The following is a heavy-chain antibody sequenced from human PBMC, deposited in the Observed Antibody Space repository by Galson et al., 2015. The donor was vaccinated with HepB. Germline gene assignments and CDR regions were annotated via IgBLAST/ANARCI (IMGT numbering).Heavy chain of an antibody. V-gene: IGHV1-18*01. CDR2: INVYNGDT. J-gene: IGHJ3*02. CDR3: ARDAICSGARCYSEGIDI. D-gene: IGHD2-15*01. CDR1: GYTFTSYG. Sequence: SVKVSCKASGYTFTSYGIDWLRQAPGQGLEWMGWINVYNGDTAYAQKFQGRVTMTTDTSTTTAHMEMRNLGSDDTAVYYCARDAICSGARCYSEGIDIWGQGTMVTVSS.